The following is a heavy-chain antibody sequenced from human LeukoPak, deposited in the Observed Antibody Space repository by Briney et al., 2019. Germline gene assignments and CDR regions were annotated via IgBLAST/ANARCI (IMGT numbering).Heavy chain of an antibody. D-gene: IGHD3-10*01. CDR1: GYSFTSYW. J-gene: IGHJ5*02. CDR3: ATITMVRGVIDWFDP. Sequence: GESLKISCKGSGYSFTSYWIGWVRQMPGKGLEWMGIIYPGDSDTRYSPSFQGQVTISADKSISTAYLQWSSLKASDTAMYYCATITMVRGVIDWFDPWVQGTLVTVSS. V-gene: IGHV5-51*01. CDR2: IYPGDSDT.